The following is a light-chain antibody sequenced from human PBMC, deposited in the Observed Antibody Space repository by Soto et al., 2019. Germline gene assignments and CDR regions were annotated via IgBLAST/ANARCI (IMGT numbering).Light chain of an antibody. V-gene: IGKV1D-12*01. CDR3: QQANSFPGA. CDR1: QGSSSW. CDR2: AAS. Sequence: DIQMTQSPSSVSASVGDRVTITCRASQGSSSWLAWYQQKPGKAPKLLIYAASSLQSGVPSRFSGSGSGTDFTLTTSSLQPEDFATYYCQQANSFPGAFGQGTRLEIK. J-gene: IGKJ5*01.